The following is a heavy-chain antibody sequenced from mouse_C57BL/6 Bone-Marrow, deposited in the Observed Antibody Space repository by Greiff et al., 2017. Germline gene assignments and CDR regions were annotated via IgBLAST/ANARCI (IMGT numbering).Heavy chain of an antibody. J-gene: IGHJ1*03. D-gene: IGHD1-1*01. V-gene: IGHV14-4*01. Sequence: EVQLQQSGAELVRPGASVKLSCTASGFNIKDDYMHWVKQRPEQGLEWIGWIDPENGDTEYASKFQGKATITADTSSNTAYLQLSSLTSEDTAVYYCTTDGSSLGYFDVWGTGTTVTVSS. CDR1: GFNIKDDY. CDR2: IDPENGDT. CDR3: TTDGSSLGYFDV.